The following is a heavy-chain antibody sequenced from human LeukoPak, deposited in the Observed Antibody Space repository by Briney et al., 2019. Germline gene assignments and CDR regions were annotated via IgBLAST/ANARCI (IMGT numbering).Heavy chain of an antibody. D-gene: IGHD2-21*02. CDR3: ARSSHCGGDCYLYL. V-gene: IGHV1-2*02. J-gene: IGHJ4*02. Sequence: VASVKVSCKASGYTFTGYYMHWVRQAPGQGLEWMGWINPNSGGTNYAQKFQGRVTMTRDTSISTAYMELSRLRSDDTAVYYCARSSHCGGDCYLYLWGQGTLVTVSS. CDR2: INPNSGGT. CDR1: GYTFTGYY.